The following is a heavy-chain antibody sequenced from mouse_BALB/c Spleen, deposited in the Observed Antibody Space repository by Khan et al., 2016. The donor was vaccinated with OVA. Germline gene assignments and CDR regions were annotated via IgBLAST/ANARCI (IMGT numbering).Heavy chain of an antibody. CDR1: GKTFTNYG. CDR2: INTYTGEP. D-gene: IGHD2-10*01. CDR3: ARPPYFSYVMVY. J-gene: IGHJ4*01. Sequence: QIQLVQSGPELKKPGETVKISCKASGKTFTNYGMNWVKQAPGKGLQWMGWINTYTGEPTYADDFKGRFAFSLAASASTAYLQINNLKDEDTATYFCARPPYFSYVMVYWGQGTSVTVSS. V-gene: IGHV9-3-1*01.